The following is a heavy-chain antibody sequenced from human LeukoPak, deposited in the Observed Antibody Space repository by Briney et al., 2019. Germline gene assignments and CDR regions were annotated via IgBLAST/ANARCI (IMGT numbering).Heavy chain of an antibody. CDR2: INPNSGGT. J-gene: IGHJ4*02. Sequence: ASVKVSCKASGYTFTGYYMHWVRQAPGQGLEWMGRINPNSGGTNYAQKFQGRVTITRDTSITTAYMELNSLRYEDTAVYYCARVPPAGGVRGLIPFFDQWGQGTPVTVSS. CDR3: ARVPPAGGVRGLIPFFDQ. D-gene: IGHD3-10*02. CDR1: GYTFTGYY. V-gene: IGHV1-2*06.